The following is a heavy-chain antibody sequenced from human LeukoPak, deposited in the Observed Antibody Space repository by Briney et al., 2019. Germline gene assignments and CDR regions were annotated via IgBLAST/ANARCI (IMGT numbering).Heavy chain of an antibody. CDR2: IYHSGST. Sequence: PSGTLSLTCAVSGGSISSSNWWSWVRLPPGKGLEGIGEIYHSGSTNYNPSLKSRVTISVDKSNNHFSLKLSSVTAADTAVYYCARVGTAAGFDYWGQGTLVTVSS. D-gene: IGHD6-13*01. V-gene: IGHV4-4*02. J-gene: IGHJ4*02. CDR1: GGSISSSNW. CDR3: ARVGTAAGFDY.